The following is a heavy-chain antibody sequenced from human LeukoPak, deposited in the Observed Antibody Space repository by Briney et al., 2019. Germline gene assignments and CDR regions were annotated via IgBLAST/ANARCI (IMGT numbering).Heavy chain of an antibody. CDR3: ARDNAYMLDY. V-gene: IGHV3-74*03. CDR1: GFSFSSYW. J-gene: IGHJ4*02. CDR2: INTDGRTT. Sequence: GGSLRLSYAASGFSFSSYWMNWVRQTPGKGLVWVAHINTDGRTTTYADSVKGRFTVSRDNAKNTLYLEMNRLRAEDTAVYYCARDNAYMLDYWGQGTQVTVSS. D-gene: IGHD5-24*01.